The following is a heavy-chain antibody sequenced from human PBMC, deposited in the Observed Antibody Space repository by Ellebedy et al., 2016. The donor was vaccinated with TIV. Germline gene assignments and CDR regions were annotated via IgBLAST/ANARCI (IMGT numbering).Heavy chain of an antibody. J-gene: IGHJ4*02. Sequence: PGGSLRLSCVASGFTFSSYAMSWVRQAPGKGLEWVSSLSGSGGSTYYADSVKGRFTISRDNSKNTLYVQMNSLRAEDTAVYYCAKASGSSGNTNYYFDYWGQGTLVTVSS. CDR3: AKASGSSGNTNYYFDY. CDR1: GFTFSSYA. D-gene: IGHD3-22*01. V-gene: IGHV3-23*01. CDR2: LSGSGGST.